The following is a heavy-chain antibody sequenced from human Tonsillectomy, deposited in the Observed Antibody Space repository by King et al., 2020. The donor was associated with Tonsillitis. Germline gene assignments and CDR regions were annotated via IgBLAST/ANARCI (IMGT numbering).Heavy chain of an antibody. V-gene: IGHV4-39*07. CDR1: GGSISSSTYY. D-gene: IGHD2-2*01. CDR2: IYYSGST. Sequence: QLQESGPGLVKPSETLSLTCTVSGGSISSSTYYWGWIRQPPGKGLEWIGNIYYSGSTYYNPSLKSRVTISVDTSKNQFSLKLSSVTAADTAVYYCASLNLPPYCSSTSCYLDWFDPWGQGILVTVSS. CDR3: ASLNLPPYCSSTSCYLDWFDP. J-gene: IGHJ5*02.